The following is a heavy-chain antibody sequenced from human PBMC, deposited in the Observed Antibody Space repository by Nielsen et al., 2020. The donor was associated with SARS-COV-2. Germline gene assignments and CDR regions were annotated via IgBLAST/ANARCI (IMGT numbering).Heavy chain of an antibody. Sequence: LRLSCTVSGGSISSGSYYWSWIRQPAGKGLEWIGRIYTSGSTNYNPSLKSRVTISVDTSKNQFSLKLSSVTAADTAVYYCARASCSGGSCYPFDYWGQGTLVTVSS. CDR3: ARASCSGGSCYPFDY. J-gene: IGHJ4*02. V-gene: IGHV4-61*02. CDR2: IYTSGST. D-gene: IGHD2-15*01. CDR1: GGSISSGSYY.